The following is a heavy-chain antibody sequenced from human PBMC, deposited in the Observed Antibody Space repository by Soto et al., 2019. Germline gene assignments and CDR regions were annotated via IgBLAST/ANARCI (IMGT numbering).Heavy chain of an antibody. CDR2: ISSSSSYI. J-gene: IGHJ5*02. D-gene: IGHD3-22*01. CDR3: ARDFSDSSGYYYNWFDP. V-gene: IGHV3-21*01. CDR1: GFTFSSYS. Sequence: EVQLVESGGGLVKPGGSLRLSCAASGFTFSSYSMNWVRQAPGKGLEWVSSISSSSSYIYYADSVKGRFTISRDNAKNSLYLQMNSLRAEDTAVYYCARDFSDSSGYYYNWFDPWGQGTLVTVSS.